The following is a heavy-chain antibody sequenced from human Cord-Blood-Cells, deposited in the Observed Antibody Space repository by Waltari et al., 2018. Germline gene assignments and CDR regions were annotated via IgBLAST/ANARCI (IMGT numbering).Heavy chain of an antibody. CDR3: AAVQYCSGGSCYDY. D-gene: IGHD2-15*01. J-gene: IGHJ4*02. V-gene: IGHV1-58*01. Sequence: QMQLVQSGPEVKKPGTSVKVSCKASGFTFTSSAVQWVRQARGQRLEWIGWIVVGSGNKNYAQKFQERVTITRDMSTSTAYMELSSLRSEDTAVYYCAAVQYCSGGSCYDYWGQGTMVTVSS. CDR1: GFTFTSSA. CDR2: IVVGSGNK.